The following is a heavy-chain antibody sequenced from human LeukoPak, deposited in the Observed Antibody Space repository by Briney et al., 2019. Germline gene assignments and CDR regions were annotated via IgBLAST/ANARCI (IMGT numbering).Heavy chain of an antibody. V-gene: IGHV4-34*01. D-gene: IGHD6-13*01. J-gene: IGHJ5*02. Sequence: KPSETLSLTCAVYGGSFSGYYWSWIRQPPGKGLEWIGEINHSGSTNYNPSLKSRVTISVDTSKNQFSLKLSSVTAADTAVYYCASRYSSSTYDWFDPWGQGTLVTVSS. CDR1: GGSFSGYY. CDR3: ASRYSSSTYDWFDP. CDR2: INHSGST.